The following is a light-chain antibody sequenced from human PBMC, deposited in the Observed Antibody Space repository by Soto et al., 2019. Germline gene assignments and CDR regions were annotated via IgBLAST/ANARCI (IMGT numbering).Light chain of an antibody. CDR2: EVS. CDR3: SSYTSSSPWV. CDR1: SSDVGGYNY. J-gene: IGLJ1*01. Sequence: QSALTQPPSVSGSPGQSITISCTGTSSDVGGYNYVSWYQQHPGKAPKLMIYEVSNRPSGVSNRFSGSKSGNTASLTISGLQAEDEADYYCSSYTSSSPWVFGTGTKLTVL. V-gene: IGLV2-14*01.